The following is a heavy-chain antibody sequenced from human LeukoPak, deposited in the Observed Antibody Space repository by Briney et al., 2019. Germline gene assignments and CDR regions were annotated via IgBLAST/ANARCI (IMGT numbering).Heavy chain of an antibody. CDR3: AKDLSYGDYARRLGGFDY. CDR2: ISGSGGAT. V-gene: IGHV3-23*01. CDR1: GFTFSNYG. D-gene: IGHD4-17*01. J-gene: IGHJ4*02. Sequence: PGGSLRLSCAASGFTFSNYGMSWVRQAPGKGLEWVSAISGSGGATYHADSVKGRFTISRDNSKNTLYLQMNSLRAEDTALYYCAKDLSYGDYARRLGGFDYWGQGTLVTVSS.